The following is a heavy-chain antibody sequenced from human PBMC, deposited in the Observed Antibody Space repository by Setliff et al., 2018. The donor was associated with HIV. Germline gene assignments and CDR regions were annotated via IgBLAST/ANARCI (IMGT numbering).Heavy chain of an antibody. V-gene: IGHV4-39*01. D-gene: IGHD5-18*01. CDR1: GGSISSSTYY. Sequence: SETLSLTCTVSGGSISSSTYYWGWIRQPPGKGLEWIGTIYYSGSTYYNPSLKSRLTISVDTSKNQFSLKLSSVTAADTAGYYCARRDGYSYGFYFDYWGQGTQVTVSS. CDR2: IYYSGST. J-gene: IGHJ4*02. CDR3: ARRDGYSYGFYFDY.